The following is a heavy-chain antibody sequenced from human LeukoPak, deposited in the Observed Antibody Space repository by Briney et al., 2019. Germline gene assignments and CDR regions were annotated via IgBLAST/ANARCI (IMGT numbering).Heavy chain of an antibody. D-gene: IGHD3-10*02. Sequence: ASVKVSCRASGYTFTSYYMHWVRQAPGQGLEWMGIINPSGGSTSYAQKFQGRVTMTRDTSTSTVYMELSSLRSEDTAVYYCAMFGGLQFDYWGQGTLSPSPQ. V-gene: IGHV1-46*01. CDR3: AMFGGLQFDY. J-gene: IGHJ4*02. CDR2: INPSGGST. CDR1: GYTFTSYY.